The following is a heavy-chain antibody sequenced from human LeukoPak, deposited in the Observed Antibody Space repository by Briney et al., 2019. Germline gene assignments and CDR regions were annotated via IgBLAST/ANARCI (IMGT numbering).Heavy chain of an antibody. V-gene: IGHV4-34*01. D-gene: IGHD4-17*01. CDR3: ARIVRTTVTTYVDY. CDR2: INHSGST. CDR1: GGSFSGYY. Sequence: SETLSLTCAVCGGSFSGYYWSWIRQPPGKGLEWIGEINHSGSTNYNPSLKSRVTISVDTSKNQFSLKLSSVTAADTAVYYCARIVRTTVTTYVDYWGQGTLVTVPS. J-gene: IGHJ4*02.